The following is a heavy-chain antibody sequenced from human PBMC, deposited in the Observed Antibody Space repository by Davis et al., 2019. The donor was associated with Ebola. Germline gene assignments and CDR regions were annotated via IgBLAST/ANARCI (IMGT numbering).Heavy chain of an antibody. CDR3: ATEARGRVDP. CDR2: SIPILGIP. CDR1: CGTFISYA. Sequence: SAKVSCKASCGTFISYATSRARHAPGHGLEWMGRSIPILGIPDYAQKFQGRVTITADKSTNTAYMELSSLRSEDTAVYYCATEARGRVDPWGQGTLVTVSS. J-gene: IGHJ5*02. D-gene: IGHD1-26*01. V-gene: IGHV1-69*10.